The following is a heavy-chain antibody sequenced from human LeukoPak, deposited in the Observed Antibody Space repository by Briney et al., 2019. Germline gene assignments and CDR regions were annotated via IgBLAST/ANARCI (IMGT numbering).Heavy chain of an antibody. Sequence: SEALSLTCTVSGGSISSGGYYWSWIRQHPGKGLEWIGYIYYSGSTYYNPSLKSRVTISVDTSKNQFSLKLSSVTAADTAVYYCARVQAAAGYFDYWGQGTLVTVSS. CDR2: IYYSGST. CDR3: ARVQAAAGYFDY. J-gene: IGHJ4*02. CDR1: GGSISSGGYY. D-gene: IGHD6-13*01. V-gene: IGHV4-31*03.